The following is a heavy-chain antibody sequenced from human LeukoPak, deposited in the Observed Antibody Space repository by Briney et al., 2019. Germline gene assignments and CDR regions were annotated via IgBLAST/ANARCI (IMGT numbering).Heavy chain of an antibody. V-gene: IGHV3-43*02. Sequence: GGSLRLSCAASGFTFDDYAMHWVRHAPGKGLEWVSLISGDGGSTYYADSVKGRFTISRDNSKNSLYLQMNSLRTEDTALYYCAKDIGQFCSGGSCYDDAFDIWGQGTMVTVSS. CDR1: GFTFDDYA. J-gene: IGHJ3*02. D-gene: IGHD2-15*01. CDR3: AKDIGQFCSGGSCYDDAFDI. CDR2: ISGDGGST.